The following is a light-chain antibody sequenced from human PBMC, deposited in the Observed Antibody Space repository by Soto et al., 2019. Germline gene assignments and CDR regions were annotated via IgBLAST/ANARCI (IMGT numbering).Light chain of an antibody. V-gene: IGKV3-11*01. Sequence: EIVLTQSPATLSLSPGERATLSCRASQSVTKSLAWYQQKPGQAPRLLIYDASNRATGIPARFSGSGSGTDFTLTISSLEPEDFAVYYCQQRSNWPGTFGQGTKVDIK. CDR3: QQRSNWPGT. CDR1: QSVTKS. J-gene: IGKJ1*01. CDR2: DAS.